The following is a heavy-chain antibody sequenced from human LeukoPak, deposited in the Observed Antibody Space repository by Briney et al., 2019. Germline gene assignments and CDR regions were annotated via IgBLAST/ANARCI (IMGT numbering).Heavy chain of an antibody. CDR3: ARRGRPYSSGWTYFDY. J-gene: IGHJ4*02. D-gene: IGHD6-19*01. CDR1: GYTFTSYG. V-gene: IGHV1-18*01. CDR2: ISAYNGNT. Sequence: ASVKVSCKASGYTFTSYGISWVRQAPGQGLEWMGWISAYNGNTNYAQKLQGRVTMTTDTSTSTAYMELSSLRSEDTAVYYCARRGRPYSSGWTYFDYWGQGTLVTVSS.